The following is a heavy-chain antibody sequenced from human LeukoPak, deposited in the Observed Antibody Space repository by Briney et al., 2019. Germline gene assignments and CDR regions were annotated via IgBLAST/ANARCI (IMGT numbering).Heavy chain of an antibody. J-gene: IGHJ5*02. CDR2: MNSDGSVA. CDR1: GFTFTGSW. CDR3: ARGRGYYDSSGYPNWFDP. Sequence: GGSLRLSCAASGFTFTGSWMYWVRQAPGKGLVCVSRMNSDGSVANHADSVKGRFTISRDNAKNTLYLQMNSLRAEDTAVYYCARGRGYYDSSGYPNWFDPWGQGTLVTVSS. D-gene: IGHD3-22*01. V-gene: IGHV3-74*01.